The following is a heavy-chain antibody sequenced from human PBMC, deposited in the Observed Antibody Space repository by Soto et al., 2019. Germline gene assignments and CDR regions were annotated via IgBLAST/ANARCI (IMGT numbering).Heavy chain of an antibody. V-gene: IGHV5-51*01. J-gene: IGHJ4*02. CDR1: GYSFTSYW. Sequence: PGESLKISCKGSGYSFTSYWIGWVRQMPGKGLEWMGIIYPGDSDTRYSPSFQGQVTISADKSISTAYLQWSSLKASDTAMYYCARPRDRGYVEPVVFDYWGQGTLVTVSS. CDR3: ARPRDRGYVEPVVFDY. D-gene: IGHD5-12*01. CDR2: IYPGDSDT.